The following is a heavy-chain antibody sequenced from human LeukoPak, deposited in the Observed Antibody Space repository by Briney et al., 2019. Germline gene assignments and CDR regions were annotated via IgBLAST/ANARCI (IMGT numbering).Heavy chain of an antibody. CDR1: GLIFKSYF. J-gene: IGHJ4*02. CDR3: AKRGRYQKPLDDN. CDR2: ISDDGGSP. V-gene: IGHV3-23*01. Sequence: GGSLRLSCAASGLIFKSYFMTWARQAPGKGLEWVSDISDDGGSPYYADSVKGRFTVSRDNSKNTLFLQMHSLRGDDTAIYYCAKRGRYQKPLDDNWGQGTPGTVSS. D-gene: IGHD2-2*01.